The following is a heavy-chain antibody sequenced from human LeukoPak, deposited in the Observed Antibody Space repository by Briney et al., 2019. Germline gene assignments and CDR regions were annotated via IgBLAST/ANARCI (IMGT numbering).Heavy chain of an antibody. CDR1: GFTFSSYA. V-gene: IGHV3-30-3*01. J-gene: IGHJ6*03. Sequence: GGSLRLSCAASGFTFSSYAMHWVRQAPGKGLEWVAVISYDGSNKYYADSVKGRFTISRDNSKNTLYLQMSSLRAEDTAVYYCARVDTAMVTYYYYYMDVWGKGTTVTVSS. CDR2: ISYDGSNK. D-gene: IGHD5-18*01. CDR3: ARVDTAMVTYYYYYMDV.